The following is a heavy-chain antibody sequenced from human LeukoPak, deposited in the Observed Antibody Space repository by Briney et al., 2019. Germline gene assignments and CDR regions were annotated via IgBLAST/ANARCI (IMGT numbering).Heavy chain of an antibody. V-gene: IGHV3-30*02. D-gene: IGHD3-9*01. J-gene: IGHJ4*02. Sequence: PGGSLGLSCAASGFTFSSYGMHRVRQAPGKGLEWVAFIRYDGSNKYYADSVKGRFTISRDNSKNTLYLQMNSLRAEDTAVYYCAKSTRTYDILTGYYTVYYFDYWGQGTLVTVSS. CDR1: GFTFSSYG. CDR3: AKSTRTYDILTGYYTVYYFDY. CDR2: IRYDGSNK.